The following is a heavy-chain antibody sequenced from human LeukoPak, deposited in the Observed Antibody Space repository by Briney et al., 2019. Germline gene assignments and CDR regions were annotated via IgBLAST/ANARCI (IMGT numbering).Heavy chain of an antibody. CDR1: GGTLSSYA. CDR3: ARESPQSSSGWYNWFDP. J-gene: IGHJ5*02. D-gene: IGHD6-19*01. CDR2: IIPIFGTA. V-gene: IGHV1-69*05. Sequence: SVKVSCKASGGTLSSYAISWVRQAPGQGLEWMGGIIPIFGTANYAQKFQGRVTITTDEPTSTAYMELSSLRSEDTAVYYCARESPQSSSGWYNWFDPWGQGTLVTVSS.